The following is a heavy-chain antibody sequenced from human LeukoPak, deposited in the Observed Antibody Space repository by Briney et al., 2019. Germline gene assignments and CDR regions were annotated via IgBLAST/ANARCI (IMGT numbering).Heavy chain of an antibody. Sequence: SQTLSLTCTVSGGSISSSSYYWGWIRQPPGKGLEWIGSIYYSGSTYYNPSLKSRVTISVDTSKNQFSLKLSSVTAADTAVYYCARHHASYDFWSGPIYPTDFQHWGQGTLVTVSS. CDR2: IYYSGST. D-gene: IGHD3-3*01. CDR1: GGSISSSSYY. V-gene: IGHV4-39*01. J-gene: IGHJ1*01. CDR3: ARHHASYDFWSGPIYPTDFQH.